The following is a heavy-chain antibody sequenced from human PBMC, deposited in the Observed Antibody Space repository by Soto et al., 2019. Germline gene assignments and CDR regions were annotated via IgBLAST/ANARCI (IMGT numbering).Heavy chain of an antibody. Sequence: QITLKESGPTLVKPTQTLTLTCTFSGFSLSTSGVGVGWIRQPPGKALEWLALIYWDDDKRYSPSLKSRLTINKDTSKNQVVLTMTNMDPVDTATYYCAHSRCGGECLQSYSSHYYYGMDVWGQGTTVTVSS. CDR1: GFSLSTSGVG. CDR2: IYWDDDK. V-gene: IGHV2-5*02. J-gene: IGHJ6*02. D-gene: IGHD2-21*01. CDR3: AHSRCGGECLQSYSSHYYYGMDV.